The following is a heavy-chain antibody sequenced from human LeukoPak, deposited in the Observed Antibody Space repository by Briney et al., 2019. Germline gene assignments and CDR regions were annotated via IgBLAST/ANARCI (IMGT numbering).Heavy chain of an antibody. CDR2: ISSSSSYI. V-gene: IGHV3-21*01. CDR1: GFTFSSYS. D-gene: IGHD6-19*01. J-gene: IGHJ5*02. Sequence: PGGSLRLSCAASGFTFSSYSMNWVRQAPGKGLEWVSSISSSSSYIYYADSVKGRFTISRDNAKNSLYLQMNSLRAEDTAVYYCARDPSIAVDNWFDPWGQGTLVTVSS. CDR3: ARDPSIAVDNWFDP.